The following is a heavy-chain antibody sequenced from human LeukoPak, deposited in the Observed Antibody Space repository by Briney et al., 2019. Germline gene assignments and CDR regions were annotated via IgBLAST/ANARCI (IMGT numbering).Heavy chain of an antibody. J-gene: IGHJ5*02. CDR2: IDGRGGFT. CDR1: GFTFSSDA. D-gene: IGHD1-14*01. V-gene: IGHV3-23*01. CDR3: AKKPAGFDP. Sequence: GGSLRLSCAASGFTFSSDAMTWVRQAPGKGLEWVSSIDGRGGFTYYADSVKGRFTISRDNSKNTLYLQMNSLRAEDTAIYYCAKKPAGFDPWGQGTLVTVSS.